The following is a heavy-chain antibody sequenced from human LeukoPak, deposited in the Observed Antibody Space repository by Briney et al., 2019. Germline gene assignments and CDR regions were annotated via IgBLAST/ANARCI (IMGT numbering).Heavy chain of an antibody. Sequence: GASVKVSCKASGYTFTNYGISWVRQAPGQGLEWMGGIIPIFGTANYAQKFQGRVTITADESTSTAYMELSSLRSEDTAVYYCARVAPPPTTNEPYYFDYWGQGTLVTVSS. CDR3: ARVAPPPTTNEPYYFDY. D-gene: IGHD1-26*01. CDR1: GYTFTNYG. J-gene: IGHJ4*02. CDR2: IIPIFGTA. V-gene: IGHV1-69*13.